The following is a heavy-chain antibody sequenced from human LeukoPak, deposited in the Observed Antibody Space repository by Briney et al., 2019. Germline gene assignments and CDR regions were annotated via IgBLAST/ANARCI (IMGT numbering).Heavy chain of an antibody. CDR1: GYSFTSYW. V-gene: IGHV5-51*01. Sequence: GESLKISCKGSGYSFTSYWIGWVRQMPGKGLEWMGIIYPGDSDTRYSPSFQGQVTISADKSISTAYLQWSSLKASDTAMYYCARHLGARQVAGDFDYWGQGTLVTVSP. CDR2: IYPGDSDT. J-gene: IGHJ4*02. D-gene: IGHD6-19*01. CDR3: ARHLGARQVAGDFDY.